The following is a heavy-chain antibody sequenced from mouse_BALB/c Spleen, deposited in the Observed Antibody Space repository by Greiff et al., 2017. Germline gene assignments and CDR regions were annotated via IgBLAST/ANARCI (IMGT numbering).Heavy chain of an antibody. D-gene: IGHD2-2*01. J-gene: IGHJ4*01. CDR2: ISSGGST. Sequence: EVKLQESGGGLVKPGGSLKLSCAASGFTFSSYAMSWVRQTPEKRLEWVASISSGGSTYYPDSVKGRFTISRDNARNILYLQMSSLRSEDTAMYYCERVTCDGYDDYAMDYWGQGTSVTVSS. V-gene: IGHV5-6-5*01. CDR3: ERVTCDGYDDYAMDY. CDR1: GFTFSSYA.